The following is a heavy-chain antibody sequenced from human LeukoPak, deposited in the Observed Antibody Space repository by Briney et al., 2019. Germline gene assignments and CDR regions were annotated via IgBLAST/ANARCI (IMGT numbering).Heavy chain of an antibody. J-gene: IGHJ4*02. CDR1: GYSFTSYW. D-gene: IGHD5-18*01. Sequence: GESLKISCKGSGYSFTSYWIGWVRQMPGKGLDWIGIIYLGDSDTRYSPSFQGQVTISADKSISTAYLQWSSLKASDTAMYYWARRGYSYGPTYFDYWGQGTLVTVSS. CDR2: IYLGDSDT. CDR3: ARRGYSYGPTYFDY. V-gene: IGHV5-51*01.